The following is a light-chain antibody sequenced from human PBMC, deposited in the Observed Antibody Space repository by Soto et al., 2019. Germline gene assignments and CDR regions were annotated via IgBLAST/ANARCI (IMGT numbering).Light chain of an antibody. CDR1: SSDVGGYNY. CDR2: EVS. Sequence: QSALTQPPSASGSPGQSVTISCTGTSSDVGGYNYASWYQQHPGKAPKLMIYEVSKRPSGVPDRFSGSKSGNTASLTVSGLQAADEADYYCSSYAGSNNLVFGGGTKLTVL. J-gene: IGLJ2*01. CDR3: SSYAGSNNLV. V-gene: IGLV2-8*01.